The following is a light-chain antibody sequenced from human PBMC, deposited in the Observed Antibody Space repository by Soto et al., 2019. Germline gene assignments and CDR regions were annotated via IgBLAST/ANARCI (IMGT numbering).Light chain of an antibody. V-gene: IGLV2-8*01. Sequence: QSALTQPPSASGSPGQSVTISCTGTSSDVGGYNYVSWYQQHPGKAPKLMIYEVSKRPSGVPDRFSGSKSGNTASLTVSGXXXXXXXXXYCSSYAGSNNPLYVFGTGTKLTVL. CDR2: EVS. CDR1: SSDVGGYNY. CDR3: SSYAGSNNPLYV. J-gene: IGLJ1*01.